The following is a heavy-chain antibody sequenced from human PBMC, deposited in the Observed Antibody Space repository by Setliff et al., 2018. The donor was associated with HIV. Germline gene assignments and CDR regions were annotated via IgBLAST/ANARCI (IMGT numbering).Heavy chain of an antibody. CDR2: INPDNGHT. CDR3: ASYIVANY. D-gene: IGHD5-12*01. Sequence: ASVKVSCKAFGYVFTGYYMHWVRRAAGQGFEWMGWINPDNGHTQYGQKCQGRVTMTRDTSISTAYMELSRLRSDDTAVYHCASYIVANYWGQGTLVTVSS. V-gene: IGHV1-2*02. CDR1: GYVFTGYY. J-gene: IGHJ4*02.